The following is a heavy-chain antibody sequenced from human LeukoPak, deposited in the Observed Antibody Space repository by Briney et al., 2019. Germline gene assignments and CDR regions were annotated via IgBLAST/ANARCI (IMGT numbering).Heavy chain of an antibody. CDR2: INMDGSVT. CDR3: ARDRGALDY. V-gene: IGHV3-74*01. J-gene: IGHJ4*02. D-gene: IGHD1-26*01. Sequence: GSLRLSCAVSGFTFTNYWMHWVRQAPGEGLVWVSRINMDGSVTRYADSVKGRFTISRDNAKNTVFLQMNSLRAEDTAVYYCARDRGALDYWGQGTLVTVSS. CDR1: GFTFTNYW.